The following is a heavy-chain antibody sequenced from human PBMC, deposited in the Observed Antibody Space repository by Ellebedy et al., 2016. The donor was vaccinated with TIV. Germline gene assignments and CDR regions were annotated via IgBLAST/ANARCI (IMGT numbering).Heavy chain of an antibody. CDR2: IGTAGDT. CDR1: GFTFTSYA. V-gene: IGHV3-23*01. D-gene: IGHD1-26*01. Sequence: GGSLRLSXPASGFTFTSYAMSWVRQAPGQGLEWVSGIGTAGDTYYPGSVKGRFTISRDKSKSTLSLQMHSLRVEDTAVYYCARDRVGGFDYWGQGTLVTVSA. CDR3: ARDRVGGFDY. J-gene: IGHJ4*02.